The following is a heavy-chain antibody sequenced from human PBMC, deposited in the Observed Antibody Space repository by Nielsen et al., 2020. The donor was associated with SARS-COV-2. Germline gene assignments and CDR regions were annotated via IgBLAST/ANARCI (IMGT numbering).Heavy chain of an antibody. CDR1: GGSFSGYY. Sequence: SETLSLTCAVYGGSFSGYYWSWIRQPPGKGLEWIGEINHSGSTNYNPSLKSRVTISVDTSKNQFSLKLSSVTAADTAVYYCAREGYYYDSSGYYHRPFDYWGQGTLVTVSS. J-gene: IGHJ4*02. V-gene: IGHV4-34*01. CDR3: AREGYYYDSSGYYHRPFDY. D-gene: IGHD3-22*01. CDR2: INHSGST.